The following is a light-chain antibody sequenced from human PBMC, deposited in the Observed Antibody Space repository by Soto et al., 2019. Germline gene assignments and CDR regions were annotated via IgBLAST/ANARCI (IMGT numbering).Light chain of an antibody. CDR1: RDIRKY. CDR2: DAS. V-gene: IGKV1-33*01. CDR3: QQYHTLFS. Sequence: DIQMTQSPSSLSASVGDRVTITCQASRDIRKYLNWYQRKPGKAPKLLIYDASNLETGVTSRFSGSGSGTDFTFTISSLQSEEIETYYCQQYHTLFSFGGGTKVEIK. J-gene: IGKJ4*01.